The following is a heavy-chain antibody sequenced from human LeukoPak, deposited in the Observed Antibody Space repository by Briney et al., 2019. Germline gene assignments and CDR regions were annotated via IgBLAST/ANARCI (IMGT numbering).Heavy chain of an antibody. J-gene: IGHJ4*02. CDR2: ISAYNGNT. D-gene: IGHD3-16*02. CDR1: GYTFTSYG. V-gene: IGHV1-18*01. CDR3: AGIAKYLDYFGGSNRSYFDY. Sequence: ASVKVSCKASGYTFTSYGISWVRQAPGQGLEWMGWISAYNGNTNYAQKLQGRVTMTTDTSTSTAYMELRSLRSDDTAVYYCAGIAKYLDYFGGSNRSYFDYWGGGTLVTASS.